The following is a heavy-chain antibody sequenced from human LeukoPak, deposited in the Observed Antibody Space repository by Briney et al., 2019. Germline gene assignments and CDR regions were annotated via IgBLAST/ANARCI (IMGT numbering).Heavy chain of an antibody. J-gene: IGHJ4*02. V-gene: IGHV3-15*01. CDR2: IKSKTDGGTT. Sequence: GGSLRLSCAASGFTFSNAWMSWVRQAPGKGLEWVGRIKSKTDGGTTGYAAPVKGRFTISRDDSKNTLYLQMNSLKTEDTAVYYCTTDFYYDSSRYSWYFDYWGQGTLVTVSS. CDR1: GFTFSNAW. D-gene: IGHD3-22*01. CDR3: TTDFYYDSSRYSWYFDY.